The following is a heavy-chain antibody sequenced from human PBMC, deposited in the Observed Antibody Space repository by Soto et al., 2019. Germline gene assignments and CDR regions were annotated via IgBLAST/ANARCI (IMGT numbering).Heavy chain of an antibody. V-gene: IGHV1-69*08. D-gene: IGHD3-10*01. CDR2: IIPILGIA. J-gene: IGHJ6*03. Sequence: QVQLVQSGAEVKKPGSSVKVSCKASGGTFSSYTISWVRQAPGQGLEWMGRIIPILGIANYAQKFQGRVTINVDKSTSTAYMELSSLRSEDTAVYYCARDKANYYFSGSYYYYYYYYMDVWGKGTTVTVSS. CDR1: GGTFSSYT. CDR3: ARDKANYYFSGSYYYYYYYYMDV.